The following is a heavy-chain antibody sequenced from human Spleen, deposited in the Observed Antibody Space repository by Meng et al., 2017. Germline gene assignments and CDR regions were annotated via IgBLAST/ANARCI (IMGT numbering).Heavy chain of an antibody. CDR1: GVSLTTSQVG. V-gene: IGHV2-5*02. CDR3: AHRRHYSGSWDVGVFDY. Sequence: MKQSDPTRLQPTQTLTLTCLFSGVSLTTSQVGVGWIRQPPGKALECLALIYWDDDKRYSPSLKNRLTITKDTSKNQVVLTMTNVDPVDTATYYCAHRRHYSGSWDVGVFDYWGQGTLVTVSS. J-gene: IGHJ4*02. CDR2: IYWDDDK. D-gene: IGHD1-26*01.